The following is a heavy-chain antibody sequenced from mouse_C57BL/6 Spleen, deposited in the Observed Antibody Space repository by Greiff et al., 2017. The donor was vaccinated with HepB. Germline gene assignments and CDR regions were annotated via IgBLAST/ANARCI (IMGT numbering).Heavy chain of an antibody. CDR3: ARDGPPRRAGYFDV. Sequence: QVQLQQSGAELVKPGASVKISCKASGYAFSSYWMNWVKQRPGKGLEWIGQIYPGDGDTNYNGKFKGKATLTADKSSSTAYMQLSSLTSEDSAVYYCARDGPPRRAGYFDVWGTGTTVTVSS. CDR2: IYPGDGDT. D-gene: IGHD3-3*01. CDR1: GYAFSSYW. J-gene: IGHJ1*03. V-gene: IGHV1-80*01.